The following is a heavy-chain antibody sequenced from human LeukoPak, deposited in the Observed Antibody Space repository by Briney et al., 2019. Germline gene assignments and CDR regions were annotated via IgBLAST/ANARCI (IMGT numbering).Heavy chain of an antibody. V-gene: IGHV3-30*02. Sequence: GGSLRLSCAASGFTFSSYGMHWVRQAPGKGLEWVAFIRYDGSNKYYADSVKGRFTISRDNSKHTLYLQMNSLRAGDTAVYYCAKDGALLWFGELYHFDYWGQGTLVTVSS. CDR3: AKDGALLWFGELYHFDY. D-gene: IGHD3-10*01. CDR1: GFTFSSYG. J-gene: IGHJ4*02. CDR2: IRYDGSNK.